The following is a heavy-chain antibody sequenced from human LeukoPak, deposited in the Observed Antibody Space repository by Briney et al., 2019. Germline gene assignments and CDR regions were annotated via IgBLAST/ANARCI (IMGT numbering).Heavy chain of an antibody. CDR3: AKDFGDFRIDF. D-gene: IGHD4-17*01. CDR2: IYYSGST. V-gene: IGHV4-39*02. J-gene: IGHJ4*02. Sequence: PSETLSLTCTVSDGSISSSLYYWGWIRQPPGKGLEWIGIIYYSGSTYYNPSLKSRVTISVETSKNQVSLRLSSVTAADTAVYYCAKDFGDFRIDFWGQGTLVTVSS. CDR1: DGSISSSLYY.